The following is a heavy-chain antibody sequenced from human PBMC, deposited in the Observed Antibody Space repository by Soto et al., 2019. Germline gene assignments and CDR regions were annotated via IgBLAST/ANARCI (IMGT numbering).Heavy chain of an antibody. Sequence: LSCAASGLTFSSYAMSWVRQAPGKGLGGVSAISGSGGSTYYADSVKGRFTISRDNSKNLMYLQMNSLRADDDAVYFCARRSGPLLKDAFDIWGQGIMVTVSS. CDR3: ARRSGPLLKDAFDI. V-gene: IGHV3-23*01. J-gene: IGHJ3*02. CDR2: ISGSGGST. D-gene: IGHD6-19*01. CDR1: GLTFSSYA.